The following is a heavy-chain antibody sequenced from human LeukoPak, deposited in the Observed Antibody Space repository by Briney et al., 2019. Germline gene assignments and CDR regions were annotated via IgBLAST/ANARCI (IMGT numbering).Heavy chain of an antibody. V-gene: IGHV1-46*01. D-gene: IGHD6-19*01. CDR3: ARVRVAGIGVVYY. CDR2: ISPSGGST. J-gene: IGHJ4*02. CDR1: GYTFTSNY. Sequence: GASVKVSCKAFGYTFTSNYMHWVRQAPGQGPEWMGVISPSGGSTTYAQKFQGRVTLTRDMSTSTDYLELSSLRSEDTAVYYCARVRVAGIGVVYYWGQGTLVTVSS.